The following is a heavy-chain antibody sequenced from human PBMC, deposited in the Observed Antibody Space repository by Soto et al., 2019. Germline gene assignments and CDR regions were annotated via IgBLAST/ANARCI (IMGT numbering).Heavy chain of an antibody. CDR2: IDPSDSYT. CDR3: ARHRGDIYYGSTRGFDP. J-gene: IGHJ5*02. Sequence: GESLKISCKGSGYSFTSYWISWVRQMPGKGLEWMGRIDPSDSYTNYSPSFQGHVTISADKSISTAYLQWSSLKASDTAMYYCARHRGDIYYGSTRGFDPWGQGTLVTVSS. CDR1: GYSFTSYW. D-gene: IGHD3-22*01. V-gene: IGHV5-10-1*01.